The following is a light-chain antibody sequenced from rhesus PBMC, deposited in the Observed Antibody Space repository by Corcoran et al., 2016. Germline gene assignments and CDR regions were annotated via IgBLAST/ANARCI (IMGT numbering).Light chain of an antibody. Sequence: DIQMTQSPSSLSASVGDRVTITCRASENVDNYLHWYQQKPGKAPKLLIYKASTLQSGVPSRVTGSGSGTDFRLTISSLQPEDFATYYCQHSYGIPFTFGPGTKLDIK. CDR3: QHSYGIPFT. J-gene: IGKJ3*01. CDR1: ENVDNY. V-gene: IGKV1-74*01. CDR2: KAS.